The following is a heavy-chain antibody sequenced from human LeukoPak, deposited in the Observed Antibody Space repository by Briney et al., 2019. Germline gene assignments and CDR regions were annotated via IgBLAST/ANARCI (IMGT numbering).Heavy chain of an antibody. Sequence: GGSLRLSCAASGFTFSSYAMSWVRQAPGKGLEWVSSISGSGTSTYYADSVKGRFTISRDNSKNTLSLQMNSLRAEDTAVYFCAKDVGKWESLHFFDYWGQGTLVTVSS. CDR3: AKDVGKWESLHFFDY. D-gene: IGHD1-26*01. CDR1: GFTFSSYA. J-gene: IGHJ4*02. CDR2: ISGSGTST. V-gene: IGHV3-23*01.